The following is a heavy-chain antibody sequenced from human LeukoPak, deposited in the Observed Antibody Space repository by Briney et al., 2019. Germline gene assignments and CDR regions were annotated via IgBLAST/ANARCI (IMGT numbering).Heavy chain of an antibody. CDR2: ISYDGSNK. Sequence: GGSLRLSCAASGFTLSSYAMHWVRQAPGKGLEWVAVISYDGSNKYYADSVKGRFTISRDNSKNTLYLQMNSLRAEDTAVYYCARYGKQWLVQDYYGMDVWGQGTTVTVSS. CDR1: GFTLSSYA. CDR3: ARYGKQWLVQDYYGMDV. D-gene: IGHD6-19*01. J-gene: IGHJ6*02. V-gene: IGHV3-30*04.